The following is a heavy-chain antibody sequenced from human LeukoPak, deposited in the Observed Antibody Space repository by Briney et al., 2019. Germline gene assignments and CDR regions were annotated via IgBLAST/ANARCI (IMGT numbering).Heavy chain of an antibody. CDR2: TYYRSKWYD. CDR1: GARVSSNSAA. CDR3: ARGGRGIGSTLDWFDP. D-gene: IGHD3-16*01. J-gene: IGHJ5*02. Sequence: SQTLSLTCAISGARVSSNSAAWNWIRQSPLRGLDWLGRTYYRSKWYDDYEISMKGRITVNTDTSKNQFYLQLSSVTPEDSAVYYCARGGRGIGSTLDWFDPWGQGTLVTVSS. V-gene: IGHV6-1*01.